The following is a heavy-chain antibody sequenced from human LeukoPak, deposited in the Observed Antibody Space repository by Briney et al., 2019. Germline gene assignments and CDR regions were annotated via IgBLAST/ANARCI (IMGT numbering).Heavy chain of an antibody. J-gene: IGHJ4*02. CDR3: AKDRRIAAAGYYFDY. D-gene: IGHD6-13*01. CDR2: ISYDGSNK. V-gene: IGHV3-30*18. CDR1: GFTFSSYG. Sequence: GGSLRLSCAASGFTFSSYGMHWVRQAPGKGLERVAVISYDGSNKYYADSVKGRFTISRDNSKNTLYLQMNSLRAEDTAVYYCAKDRRIAAAGYYFDYWGQGTLVTVSS.